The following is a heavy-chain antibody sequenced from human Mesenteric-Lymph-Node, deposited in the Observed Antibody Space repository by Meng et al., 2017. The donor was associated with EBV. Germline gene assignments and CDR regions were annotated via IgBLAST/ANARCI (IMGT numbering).Heavy chain of an antibody. D-gene: IGHD2-21*02. J-gene: IGHJ4*02. CDR2: VKRATEGGST. CDR3: TSRVVTTNDY. Sequence: LVEAGGGVVQPGGSLRLSCAASGFAFSSTWMSWVRQAPGKGLEWVGRVKRATEGGSTDYIAHVKGRFSISRDDSLNTVYLQMNNLKTEDTGIYCCTSRVVTTNDYWGQGTLVTVSS. V-gene: IGHV3-15*01. CDR1: GFAFSSTW.